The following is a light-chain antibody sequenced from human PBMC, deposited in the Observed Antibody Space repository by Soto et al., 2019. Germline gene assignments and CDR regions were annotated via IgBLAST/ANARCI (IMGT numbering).Light chain of an antibody. J-gene: IGKJ4*01. CDR3: QQYGSAPFT. Sequence: EVVLTQSPGTLSLSPGERATLSCRASQSVSSSHLTWFQQKPGQAPRLLIYAASNRAAGIPDRFSGSGSGTDFPLTISRLEPEDFAVYYCQQYGSAPFTVGGGTKGEIK. V-gene: IGKV3-20*01. CDR1: QSVSSSH. CDR2: AAS.